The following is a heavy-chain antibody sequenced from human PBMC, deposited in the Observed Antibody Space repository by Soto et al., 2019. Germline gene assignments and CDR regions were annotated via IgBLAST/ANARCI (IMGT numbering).Heavy chain of an antibody. J-gene: IGHJ6*02. CDR2: IGVAGET. CDR3: VREWVDTYGLHPPLGLDV. V-gene: IGHV3-13*01. CDR1: GFTFSIYD. Sequence: EVQLVESGGALVQPGGSLRLSCVASGFTFSIYDMHWVRQATGKGLEWVSAIGVAGETYYSGSVKGRFTISRENAKNSLYLQMNSPRVEDTAIYYCVREWVDTYGLHPPLGLDVWGQGTTVTVSS. D-gene: IGHD5-18*01.